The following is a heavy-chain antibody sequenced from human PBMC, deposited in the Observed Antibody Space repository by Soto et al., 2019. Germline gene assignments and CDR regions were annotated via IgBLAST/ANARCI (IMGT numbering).Heavy chain of an antibody. CDR2: IKQDGSEK. D-gene: IGHD3-3*01. Sequence: SGFTFSSYWMSWVRQAPGKGLEWVANIKQDGSEKYYVDSVKGRFTISRDNAKNSLYLQMNSLRAEDTAVYYCARDTPTHYDFWSGYLAPHYGMDVWGQGTTVTVSS. J-gene: IGHJ6*02. CDR3: ARDTPTHYDFWSGYLAPHYGMDV. V-gene: IGHV3-7*01. CDR1: GFTFSSYW.